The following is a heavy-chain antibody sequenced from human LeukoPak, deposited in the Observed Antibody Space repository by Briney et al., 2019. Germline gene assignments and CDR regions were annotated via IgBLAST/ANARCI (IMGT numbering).Heavy chain of an antibody. Sequence: SETLSLTCTVSGGSISSGGYYWSWIRQPPGKGLEWIGYIYHSGSTYYNPSLKSRVTISVDKSKNQFSLKLSSVTAADTAVYYCARETIVATIAGYYYYGMDVWGQGTTVTVSS. D-gene: IGHD5-12*01. CDR2: IYHSGST. V-gene: IGHV4-30-2*01. J-gene: IGHJ6*02. CDR3: ARETIVATIAGYYYYGMDV. CDR1: GGSISSGGYY.